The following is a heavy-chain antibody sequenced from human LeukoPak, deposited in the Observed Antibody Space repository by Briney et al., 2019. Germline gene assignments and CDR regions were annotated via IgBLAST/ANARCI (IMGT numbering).Heavy chain of an antibody. CDR2: ISTSSSST. CDR1: GFTFSRYI. D-gene: IGHD3-16*02. CDR3: ARAPVIPSQKGCFDY. Sequence: GGSLRLSCAASGFTFSRYIMNWVRQAPGKGLEWVSSISTSSSSTYYADSVKGRFTISRDNAKNSLYMQMNSLRAEDTAVYYCARAPVIPSQKGCFDYWGQGTLVTVSS. J-gene: IGHJ4*02. V-gene: IGHV3-21*01.